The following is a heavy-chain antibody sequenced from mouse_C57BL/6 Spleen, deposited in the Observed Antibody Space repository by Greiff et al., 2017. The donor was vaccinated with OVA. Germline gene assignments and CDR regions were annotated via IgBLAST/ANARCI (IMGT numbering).Heavy chain of an antibody. CDR1: GYTFTDYE. V-gene: IGHV1-15*01. J-gene: IGHJ3*01. CDR3: TWPRFDY. Sequence: QVQLQQPGAELVRPGASVTLSCEASGYTFTDYEMHWVKQTPVHGLEWIGAIDPETGGTTYNQKFKGKAILTADKSSSTAYMELHSLTSEDSAGDYCTWPRFDYWGQGTLVTVSA. CDR2: IDPETGGT.